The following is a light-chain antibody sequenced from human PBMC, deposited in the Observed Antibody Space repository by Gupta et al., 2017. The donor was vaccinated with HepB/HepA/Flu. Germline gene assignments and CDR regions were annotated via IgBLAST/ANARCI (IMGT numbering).Light chain of an antibody. CDR1: QSVSRY. Sequence: EIVLTQSPATLSLSPGERATLSCRASQSVSRYLAWYQQKPGQAPRLLIYDASNRATGIPARFSGSGYGTDFTLTISSLEPEDFAVYYCQQRSNWPPLTFGGGTKVEI. CDR3: QQRSNWPPLT. J-gene: IGKJ4*01. CDR2: DAS. V-gene: IGKV3-11*01.